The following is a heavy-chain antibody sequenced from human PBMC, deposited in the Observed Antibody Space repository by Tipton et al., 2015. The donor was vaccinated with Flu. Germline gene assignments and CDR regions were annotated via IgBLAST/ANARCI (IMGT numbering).Heavy chain of an antibody. D-gene: IGHD3-22*01. CDR3: AKLGPYDTSGYDAFDS. Sequence: TLSLTCSVSGASVSSNVYYWAWIRQPPGEKLEWLGYIYYSDTTNYNPSLQSRVAISPDTSKNLFSLNVSSVTAADTAIYYCAKLGPYDTSGYDAFDSWGPGTMVTVSS. CDR1: GASVSSNVYY. V-gene: IGHV4-61*05. CDR2: IYYSDTT. J-gene: IGHJ3*02.